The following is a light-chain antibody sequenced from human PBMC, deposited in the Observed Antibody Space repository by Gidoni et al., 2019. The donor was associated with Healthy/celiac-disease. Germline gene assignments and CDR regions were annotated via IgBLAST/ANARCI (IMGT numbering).Light chain of an antibody. CDR1: QSISSW. CDR3: QQYNSYLYT. Sequence: QPPSTLSASVGDRVTITCRASQSISSWLAWYQQKPGKAPKLLIYKASSLESGVPSRFSGSGSGTDFTLTISSLQPEDFATYYCQQYNSYLYTFGQGTKLEIK. CDR2: KAS. J-gene: IGKJ2*01. V-gene: IGKV1-5*03.